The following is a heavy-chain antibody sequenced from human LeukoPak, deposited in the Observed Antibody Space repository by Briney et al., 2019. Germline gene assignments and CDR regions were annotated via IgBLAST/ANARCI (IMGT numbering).Heavy chain of an antibody. CDR1: GRAIRRYN. CDR2: IYYSAST. Sequence: SETPTLTCTICGRAIRRYNRICIRRRRCMKLKRIGYIYYSASTNYHPSLKSRVTISVDTSKNQFSLKLSSVTAADPAVYYCARGKRDIVVVPAASFDYWGQGTLVTVSS. CDR3: ARGKRDIVVVPAASFDY. V-gene: IGHV4-59*01. D-gene: IGHD2-2*01. J-gene: IGHJ4*02.